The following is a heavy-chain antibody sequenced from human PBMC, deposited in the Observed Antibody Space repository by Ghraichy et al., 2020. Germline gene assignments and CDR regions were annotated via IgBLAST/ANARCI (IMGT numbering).Heavy chain of an antibody. Sequence: SCAASGFTFSSYWMHWVRQGPGKGLVWVSGINSDGISTNYADSVKGRFTISRDNAKNTLYLHMNGLRGEDTAVYYCAKSMSGVTDVWGHGTTVTVSS. CDR2: INSDGIST. D-gene: IGHD3-10*01. CDR3: AKSMSGVTDV. CDR1: GFTFSSYW. J-gene: IGHJ6*02. V-gene: IGHV3-74*01.